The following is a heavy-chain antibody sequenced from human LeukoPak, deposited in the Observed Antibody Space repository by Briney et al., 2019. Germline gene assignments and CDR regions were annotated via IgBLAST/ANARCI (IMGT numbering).Heavy chain of an antibody. CDR3: ARRQGYYGSGSYYNRRINWFDP. D-gene: IGHD3-10*01. V-gene: IGHV4-39*07. CDR1: GGSISSYY. J-gene: IGHJ5*02. CDR2: MYYSGST. Sequence: SETLSLTCTVSGGSISSYYWGWIRQPPGKGLEWIGSMYYSGSTYYNPSLKSRVTISINTSENQSSLKLSSVTAADTAVYYCARRQGYYGSGSYYNRRINWFDPWGQGTLVTVSS.